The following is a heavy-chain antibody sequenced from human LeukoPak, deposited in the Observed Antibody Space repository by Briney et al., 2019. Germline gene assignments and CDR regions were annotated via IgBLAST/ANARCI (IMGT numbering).Heavy chain of an antibody. CDR3: ATSGIAAAAPDY. CDR1: GFTFSSCA. D-gene: IGHD6-13*01. V-gene: IGHV3-23*01. J-gene: IGHJ4*02. Sequence: PGGSLRLSCAASGFTFSSCAMSWVRQAPGKGLEWVSAISGSGGSTYYAYSVKGRFTISRDNSKNTLYLQMNSLRAEDTAVYYCATSGIAAAAPDYWGQGTLVTVSS. CDR2: ISGSGGST.